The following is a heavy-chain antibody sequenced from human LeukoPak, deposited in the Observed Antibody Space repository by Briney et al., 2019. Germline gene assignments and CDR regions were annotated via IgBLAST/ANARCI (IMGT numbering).Heavy chain of an antibody. D-gene: IGHD3-10*01. CDR2: IIPNFGAA. J-gene: IGHJ6*02. CDR1: GGTFSSYA. V-gene: IGHV1-69*13. Sequence: SVKVSCAASGGTFSSYAISWVRQAPGQGLEWMGGIIPNFGAANYAQKFQGRVTITADESTSTAYMELSSLRSEDTAVYYCAGGRGWFDLLVHRDYYYGMDVWGQGTTVTVSS. CDR3: AGGRGWFDLLVHRDYYYGMDV.